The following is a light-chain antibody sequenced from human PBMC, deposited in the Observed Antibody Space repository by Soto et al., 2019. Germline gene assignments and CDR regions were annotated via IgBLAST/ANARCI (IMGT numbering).Light chain of an antibody. CDR2: EVN. CDR1: SSDVGAYNY. V-gene: IGLV2-8*01. Sequence: QSVLTQHPSASGSPGQSITISCTGTSSDVGAYNYVSWYQQYPGKAPKLMIYEVNKRPSGVPDRFSGSKSGNTASLTVSGLQAEDEADYYCSSYAYSNNVFQSMVFGGGTKLTVL. J-gene: IGLJ2*01. CDR3: SSYAYSNNVFQSMV.